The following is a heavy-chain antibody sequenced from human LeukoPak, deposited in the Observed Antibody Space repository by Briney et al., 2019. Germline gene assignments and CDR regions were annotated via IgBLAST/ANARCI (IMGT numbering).Heavy chain of an antibody. CDR1: GYTFTGYY. CDR2: INPNSGGT. J-gene: IGHJ5*02. V-gene: IGHV1-2*02. D-gene: IGHD3-10*01. CDR3: ARAFKLSYGSVFDP. Sequence: GASVKVSCKASGYTFTGYYMHWVRQAPGQGLEWMGWINPNSGGTNYAQKFQGRVTMTRDTSISTAYMELSRLRSDDTAVYYCARAFKLSYGSVFDPWGQGTLVTVSS.